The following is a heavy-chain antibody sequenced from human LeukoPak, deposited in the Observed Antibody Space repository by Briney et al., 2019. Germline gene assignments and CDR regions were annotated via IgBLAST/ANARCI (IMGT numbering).Heavy chain of an antibody. CDR3: AREFLHYYDSSGYYDY. CDR1: GFTFSSYS. CDR2: ISSSSSTI. J-gene: IGHJ4*02. V-gene: IGHV3-48*04. Sequence: GSLRLSCAASGFTFSSYSMNWVRQAPGKGLEWVSYISSSSSTIYYADSVKGRFTISRDNAKNSLYLQMNSLRAEDTAVYYCAREFLHYYDSSGYYDYWGQGTLVTVSS. D-gene: IGHD3-22*01.